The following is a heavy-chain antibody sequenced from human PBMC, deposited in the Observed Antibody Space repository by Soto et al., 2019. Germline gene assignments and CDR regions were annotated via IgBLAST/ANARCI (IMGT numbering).Heavy chain of an antibody. J-gene: IGHJ5*02. Sequence: PSETLSLTCTVSGGSISSYYWSWIRQPPGKGLEWIGYIYYSGSTNYNPSLKSRVTISVDTSKNQFSLKLSSVTAADTAVYYCARDAAASTNYDFWSAVLPQGFDPWGQGTLVTVSS. CDR3: ARDAAASTNYDFWSAVLPQGFDP. D-gene: IGHD3-3*01. V-gene: IGHV4-59*01. CDR2: IYYSGST. CDR1: GGSISSYY.